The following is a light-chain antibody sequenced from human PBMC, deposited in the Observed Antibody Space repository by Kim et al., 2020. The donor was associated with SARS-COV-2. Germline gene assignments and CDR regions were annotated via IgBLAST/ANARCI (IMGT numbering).Light chain of an antibody. CDR2: DVS. CDR1: SSDVGGYNY. CDR3: CSYAGSYDYV. V-gene: IGLV2-11*01. Sequence: GQSVTISCTGTSSDVGGYNYVSWYQQHPGKAPKLMICDVSKRPSRVPDRFSGSKSGNTASLTISGLQAEDEADYYCCSYAGSYDYVFGTGTKVTVL. J-gene: IGLJ1*01.